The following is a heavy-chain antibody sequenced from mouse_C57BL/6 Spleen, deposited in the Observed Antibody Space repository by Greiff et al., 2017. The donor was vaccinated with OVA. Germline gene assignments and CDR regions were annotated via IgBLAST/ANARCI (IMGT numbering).Heavy chain of an antibody. CDR1: GYTFTDYY. Sequence: VQLQQSGPELVKPGASVKISCKASGYTFTDYYMNWVKQSHGKSLEWIGDINPNNGGTSYNQKFKGKATLTVDKSSSTAYIELRSLTSEDSSVYYCARLDPYWYFDVWGTGTTVTVSS. CDR2: INPNNGGT. V-gene: IGHV1-26*01. J-gene: IGHJ1*03. CDR3: ARLDPYWYFDV.